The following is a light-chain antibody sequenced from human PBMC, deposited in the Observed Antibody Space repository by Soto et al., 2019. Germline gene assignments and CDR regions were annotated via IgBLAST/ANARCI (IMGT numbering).Light chain of an antibody. CDR1: QSVSSY. CDR2: AAS. V-gene: IGKV3-20*01. CDR3: LKYGRSPGWT. Sequence: EIVLTHSPATLSLSPGERSTLAFSSSQSVSSYLAWYQQKPGQAPRLLIYAASSRASGIPDRFSGSGSETEFTLTISRLEPEDFAVYYCLKYGRSPGWTFGQGTKVDIK. J-gene: IGKJ1*01.